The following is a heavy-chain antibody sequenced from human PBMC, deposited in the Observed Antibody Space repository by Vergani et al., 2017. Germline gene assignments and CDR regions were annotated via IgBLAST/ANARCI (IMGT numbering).Heavy chain of an antibody. D-gene: IGHD3-3*01. J-gene: IGHJ6*03. V-gene: IGHV3-23*01. CDR2: ISGSGGST. CDR3: AKEWSGSRDERASYYYYYYMDV. Sequence: EVQLLESGGGLVQPGGSLRLSCAASGFTFSSYAMSWVRQAPGKGLEWVSAISGSGGSTYYADSVKGRFTISRDNSKNTLYLQMNSLRAEDTAVYYCAKEWSGSRDERASYYYYYYMDVWGKGTTVTVSS. CDR1: GFTFSSYA.